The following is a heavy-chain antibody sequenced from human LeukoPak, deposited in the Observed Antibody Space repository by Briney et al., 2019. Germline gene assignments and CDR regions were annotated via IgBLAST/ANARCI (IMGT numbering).Heavy chain of an antibody. CDR1: GYTFTGYY. CDR2: INPNSGGT. Sequence: ASVKVSCKASGYTFTGYYMHWVRQAPGQGLEWMGWINPNSGGTNYAQKLQGRVTMTRDTSISTAYMELSRLRSDDTAVYYCAREASSSTSDAFDIWGQGTMVTVSS. CDR3: AREASSSTSDAFDI. J-gene: IGHJ3*02. D-gene: IGHD6-6*01. V-gene: IGHV1-2*02.